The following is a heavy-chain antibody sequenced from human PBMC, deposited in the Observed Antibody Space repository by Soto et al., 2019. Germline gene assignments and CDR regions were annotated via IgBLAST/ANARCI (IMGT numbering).Heavy chain of an antibody. CDR2: ISYDGSNK. CDR1: GFTFSSYA. D-gene: IGHD2-15*01. J-gene: IGHJ4*02. Sequence: PGGSLRLSCAASGFTFSSYAMHWVRQAPGKGLEWVAVISYDGSNKYYADSVKGRFTISRDNSKNTLYLQMNSLRAEDTAVYYCARHRIHVVVVAATAYFDSWGQGTLVTVSS. CDR3: ARHRIHVVVVAATAYFDS. V-gene: IGHV3-30-3*01.